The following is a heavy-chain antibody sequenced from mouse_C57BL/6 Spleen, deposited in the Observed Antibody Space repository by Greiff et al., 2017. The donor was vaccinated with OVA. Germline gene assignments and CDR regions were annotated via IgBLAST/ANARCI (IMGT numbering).Heavy chain of an antibody. CDR1: GYTFTSYW. CDR3: ARLELGPRAWFAY. D-gene: IGHD4-1*01. J-gene: IGHJ3*01. V-gene: IGHV1-52*01. Sequence: QVQLQQPGAELVRPGSSVKLSCKASGYTFTSYWMHWVKQRPIQGLEWIGNIDPSDSETHYNQKFKDKATLTVDKSSSTAYMQLSSLTSEDSAVYDCARLELGPRAWFAYWGQGTLVTVSA. CDR2: IDPSDSET.